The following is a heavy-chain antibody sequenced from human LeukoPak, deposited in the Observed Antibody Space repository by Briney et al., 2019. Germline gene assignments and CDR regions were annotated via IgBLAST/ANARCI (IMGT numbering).Heavy chain of an antibody. D-gene: IGHD3-16*01. CDR3: ARDYGRPVDY. CDR1: GFSLNTYS. Sequence: GGSLRLSCAASGFSLNTYSMNWVRQAPGRGLEWVSSISSSSTYIYYTESVQGRFTISRDDTQNSLYLQMNSLRAEDTGVYYCARDYGRPVDYWGQGTLVTVSS. CDR2: ISSSSTYI. J-gene: IGHJ4*02. V-gene: IGHV3-21*01.